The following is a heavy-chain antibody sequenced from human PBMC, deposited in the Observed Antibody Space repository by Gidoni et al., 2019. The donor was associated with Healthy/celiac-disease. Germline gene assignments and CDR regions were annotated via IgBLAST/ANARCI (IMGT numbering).Heavy chain of an antibody. CDR2: IYYSGST. Sequence: QVQLQESGPGLVKPSQTLSLTCTVSGGSISSGDYYWSWIRQPPGKGLEWSGYIYYSGSTYYNPSLKSRVTRSVDTSKNQFSLKLSSVTAADTAVYYCARVAVGLRFGDYVGSDYYYYMDVWGKGTTVTVSS. V-gene: IGHV4-30-4*01. D-gene: IGHD4-17*01. CDR3: ARVAVGLRFGDYVGSDYYYYMDV. J-gene: IGHJ6*03. CDR1: GGSISSGDYY.